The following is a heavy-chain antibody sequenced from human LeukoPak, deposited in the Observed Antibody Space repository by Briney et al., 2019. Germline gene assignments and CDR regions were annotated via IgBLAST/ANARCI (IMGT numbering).Heavy chain of an antibody. CDR2: INHSGST. CDR3: ARERTNPLLEWLTNDAFDI. D-gene: IGHD3-3*01. Sequence: SETLSLTCAVYGGSFSGYYWSWIRQPPGKGLEWIGEINHSGSTNYNPSLKSRVTISVDTSKNQFSLKLSSVTAADTAVYYCARERTNPLLEWLTNDAFDIWGQGTMVTVSS. V-gene: IGHV4-34*01. J-gene: IGHJ3*02. CDR1: GGSFSGYY.